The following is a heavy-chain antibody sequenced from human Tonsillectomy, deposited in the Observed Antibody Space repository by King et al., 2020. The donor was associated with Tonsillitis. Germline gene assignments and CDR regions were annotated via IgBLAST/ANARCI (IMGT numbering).Heavy chain of an antibody. CDR1: GFTFSDYY. Sequence: VQLVESGGGLVKPGGSLRLSCAASGFTFSDYYVSWIRQAPGKGLEWVSYISSSSSYTNYEDYVKGRFTISWENAKNSLYLQMNSLRAEDTAVYYCARGGSSWFDPWGQGTLVTVSS. J-gene: IGHJ5*02. D-gene: IGHD2-2*01. V-gene: IGHV3-11*05. CDR3: ARGGSSWFDP. CDR2: ISSSSSYT.